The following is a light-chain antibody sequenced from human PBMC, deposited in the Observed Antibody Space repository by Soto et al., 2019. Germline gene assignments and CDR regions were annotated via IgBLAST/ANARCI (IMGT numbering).Light chain of an antibody. CDR3: SSYTSSTTLV. CDR2: DVS. CDR1: SSDVGGYNS. V-gene: IGLV2-14*03. Sequence: QSALTQPASVSGSPGQSITISCTGTSSDVGGYNSVSWYQQHPGKAPKLMVYDVSIRPSGVSNRFSGSKSGNTASLTISVLQAEDEADYYCSSYTSSTTLVFGGGTKLTVL. J-gene: IGLJ2*01.